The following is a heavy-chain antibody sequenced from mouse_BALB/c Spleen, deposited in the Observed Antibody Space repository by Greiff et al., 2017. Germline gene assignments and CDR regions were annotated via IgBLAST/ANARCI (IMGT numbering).Heavy chain of an antibody. CDR3: ARDRDGNPAWFAY. V-gene: IGHV7-3*02. D-gene: IGHD2-1*01. J-gene: IGHJ3*01. Sequence: EVKLVESGGGLVQPGGSLRLSCATSGFTFTDYYMSWVRQPPGKALEWLGFIRNKANGYTTEYSASVKGRFTISRDNSQSILYLQMNTLRAEDSATYYCARDRDGNPAWFAYWGQGTLVTVSA. CDR1: GFTFTDYY. CDR2: IRNKANGYTT.